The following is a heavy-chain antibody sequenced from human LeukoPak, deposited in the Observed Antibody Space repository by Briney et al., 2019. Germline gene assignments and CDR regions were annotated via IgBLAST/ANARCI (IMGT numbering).Heavy chain of an antibody. D-gene: IGHD5-12*01. CDR1: KFNFNSYG. J-gene: IGHJ4*02. CDR3: ARSGYEYFFDY. CDR2: ISGSGGST. Sequence: GGSLRLSYTTSKFNFNSYGMTWVRQAPGKGLEWVSSISGSGGSTQYAASVQGRFTISRDNSKNTLYLQMNSLRAGDTAVYYCARSGYEYFFDYWGQGTLVTVSS. V-gene: IGHV3-23*01.